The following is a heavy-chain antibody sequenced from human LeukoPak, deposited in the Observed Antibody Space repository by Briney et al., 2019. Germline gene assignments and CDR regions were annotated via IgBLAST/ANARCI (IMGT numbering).Heavy chain of an antibody. Sequence: GASVKVSCKASGYTFTGYYMHWVRQAPGQGLEWMGWINPNSGGTNYAQKFQGRVTMTRDTSISTAYMELSRLRSDDTAVYYCARGGFVVVPAATQVDPWGQGTLVTVSS. D-gene: IGHD2-2*01. V-gene: IGHV1-2*02. CDR1: GYTFTGYY. J-gene: IGHJ5*02. CDR3: ARGGFVVVPAATQVDP. CDR2: INPNSGGT.